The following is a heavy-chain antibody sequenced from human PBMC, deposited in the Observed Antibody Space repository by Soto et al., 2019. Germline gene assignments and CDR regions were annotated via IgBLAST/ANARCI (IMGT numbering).Heavy chain of an antibody. CDR2: IKQDGSEK. D-gene: IGHD2-15*01. CDR3: VRVRCSGTSCRRGWYFDL. Sequence: EVQLVESGGGLVQPGGSLRLSCAASGFTFSSYWMSWVRQAPGKGLEWVANIKQDGSEKYYVDSMKGRFTISRDNAKNSLFLQMNSLRAEVTAVYYCVRVRCSGTSCRRGWYFDLWGRGTLVTVSS. V-gene: IGHV3-7*01. CDR1: GFTFSSYW. J-gene: IGHJ2*01.